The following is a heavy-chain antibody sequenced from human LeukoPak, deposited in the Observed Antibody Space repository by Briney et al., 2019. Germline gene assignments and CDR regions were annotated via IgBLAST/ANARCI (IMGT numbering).Heavy chain of an antibody. D-gene: IGHD3-3*01. Sequence: GGSLRLSCEASGFTLSSYSMNWVRQAPGKGLEWASSISSSSSYIYYADSVKGRFTISRDNAKNSLYLQMNSLRAEDTAVYYCARCIAGALTYYDFWSGYPTLYGMDVWGQGTTVTVSS. J-gene: IGHJ6*02. CDR3: ARCIAGALTYYDFWSGYPTLYGMDV. CDR2: ISSSSSYI. V-gene: IGHV3-21*06. CDR1: GFTLSSYS.